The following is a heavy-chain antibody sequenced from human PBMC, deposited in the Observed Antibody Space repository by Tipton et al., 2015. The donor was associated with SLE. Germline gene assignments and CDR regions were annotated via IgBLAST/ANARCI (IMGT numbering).Heavy chain of an antibody. CDR3: ARDEGYISSSWYFDL. CDR2: ISSNSYYI. J-gene: IGHJ2*01. Sequence: SLRLSCTASGFTFSSYSVNWVRQAPGKGLEWVSYISSNSYYIYYADSVKGRFTISRDNAKNSLFLQVNNLRVEDTAVYYCARDEGYISSSWYFDLWGRGTLVTVSS. D-gene: IGHD6-6*01. V-gene: IGHV3-21*06. CDR1: GFTFSSYS.